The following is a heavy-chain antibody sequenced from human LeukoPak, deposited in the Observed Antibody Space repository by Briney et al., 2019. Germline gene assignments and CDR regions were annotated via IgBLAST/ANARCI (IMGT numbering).Heavy chain of an antibody. V-gene: IGHV3-23*01. CDR2: ISASDIT. D-gene: IGHD2-21*02. CDR1: GFTFSSYA. J-gene: IGHJ4*02. Sequence: PGGSLRLSCAASGFTFSSYAMSWGRQAPGKGLEWVSSISASDITYYADPVKGRFTISRDDSKNTLYVQMNSLRAADTAVYYCAKGRACGGDCYSLFDYWGQGTLVTVSS. CDR3: AKGRACGGDCYSLFDY.